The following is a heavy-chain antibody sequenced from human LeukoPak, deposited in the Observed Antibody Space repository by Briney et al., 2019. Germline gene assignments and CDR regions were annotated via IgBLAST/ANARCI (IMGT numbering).Heavy chain of an antibody. V-gene: IGHV4-34*01. D-gene: IGHD3-22*01. CDR2: INHSGST. J-gene: IGHJ5*02. CDR1: GGSFSGYY. CDR3: ARAPRRGYNWFDP. Sequence: SETLSLTCAVYGGSFSGYYWSWIRQPPGKGLEWIGEINHSGSTNYNPSLKSRVTISVDTSKNQFSLKLSSVTAADTAVYYCARAPRRGYNWFDPWGQGTPVTVSS.